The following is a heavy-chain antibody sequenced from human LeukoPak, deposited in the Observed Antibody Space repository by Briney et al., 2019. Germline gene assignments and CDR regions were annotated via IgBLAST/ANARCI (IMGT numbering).Heavy chain of an antibody. Sequence: GGSLRLSCAASGFTVSSNYMSWVRQAPGKGLEWVSFIYSGGNTHYSDSVTGRFTISRDNSKNTLYLQMNSLRAEDTAIYYCARRAGEYSHPYDHWGQGTLVTVSS. CDR2: IYSGGNT. CDR1: GFTVSSNY. D-gene: IGHD2-15*01. CDR3: ARRAGEYSHPYDH. J-gene: IGHJ4*02. V-gene: IGHV3-53*01.